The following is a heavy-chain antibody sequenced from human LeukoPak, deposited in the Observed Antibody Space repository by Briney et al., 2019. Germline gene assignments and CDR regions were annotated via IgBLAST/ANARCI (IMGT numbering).Heavy chain of an antibody. J-gene: IGHJ5*02. D-gene: IGHD1-26*01. CDR3: ARVEYSGSYGNWFDP. V-gene: IGHV4-59*01. CDR1: GGSISSYY. CDR2: IYYSGST. Sequence: SETLSLTCTVSGGSISSYYWSWIRQPPGKGLEWIGYIYYSGSTNYNPSLKSRVTISVDTSKNQFSLKLSSVTAADTAVYYCARVEYSGSYGNWFDPWGQGTLVTVSS.